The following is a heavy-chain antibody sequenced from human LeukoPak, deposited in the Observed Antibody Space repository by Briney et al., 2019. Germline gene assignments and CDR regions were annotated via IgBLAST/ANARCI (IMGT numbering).Heavy chain of an antibody. Sequence: NPSETLSLTCTVSGGSISSYYWSWIRQHPGKGLEWIGYIYYSGSTYYNPSLKSRVTISVDTSKNQFSLKLSSVTAADTAVYYCARGDILTGYSAIIDYWGQGTLVTVSS. J-gene: IGHJ4*02. CDR3: ARGDILTGYSAIIDY. CDR2: IYYSGST. CDR1: GGSISSYY. V-gene: IGHV4-59*06. D-gene: IGHD3-9*01.